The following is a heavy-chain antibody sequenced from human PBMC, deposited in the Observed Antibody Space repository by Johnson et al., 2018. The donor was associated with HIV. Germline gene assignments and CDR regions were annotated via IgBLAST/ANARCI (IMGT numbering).Heavy chain of an antibody. D-gene: IGHD6-13*01. V-gene: IGHV3-66*01. CDR2: LYADGRT. Sequence: VQVVESGGVVVQPGGSLKLSCAASGFTFSGSAMHWFRQAPGKGLEWVSVLYADGRTYYADSVKGRFTISRDNSKNTLYLQMGSLRAEDMAVYYCARGALSPAAPDAFDIWGQGTMVTVSS. CDR1: GFTFSGSA. J-gene: IGHJ3*02. CDR3: ARGALSPAAPDAFDI.